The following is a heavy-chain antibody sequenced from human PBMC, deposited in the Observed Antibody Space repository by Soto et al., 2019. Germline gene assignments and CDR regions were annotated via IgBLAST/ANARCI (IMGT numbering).Heavy chain of an antibody. CDR2: ISYDGSNK. Sequence: PGGSLRLSCAASGFTFSSYAMHWVRQAPGKGLEWVAVISYDGSNKYYADSVKGRFTISRDNSKNTLYLQMNSLRAEDTAVYYCAKAHYYDSSGYPHYWGQGTLVTVSS. D-gene: IGHD3-22*01. J-gene: IGHJ4*02. CDR1: GFTFSSYA. CDR3: AKAHYYDSSGYPHY. V-gene: IGHV3-30-3*01.